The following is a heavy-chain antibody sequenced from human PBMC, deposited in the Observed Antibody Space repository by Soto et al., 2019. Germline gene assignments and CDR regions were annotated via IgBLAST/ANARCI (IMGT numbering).Heavy chain of an antibody. CDR3: ARQIYDSDTGPNFQYYFDS. J-gene: IGHJ4*02. CDR2: IDPSDSQT. Sequence: XESLISCCKEFRYSPAGYLNTLARQKPVKRREWMGRIDPSDSQTYYSPSFRGHVTISATKSITTVYLQWSSLRASDTAMYYCARQIYDSDTGPNFQYYFDSWGQGTPVPVSS. CDR1: RYSPAGYL. V-gene: IGHV5-10-1*01. D-gene: IGHD3-22*01.